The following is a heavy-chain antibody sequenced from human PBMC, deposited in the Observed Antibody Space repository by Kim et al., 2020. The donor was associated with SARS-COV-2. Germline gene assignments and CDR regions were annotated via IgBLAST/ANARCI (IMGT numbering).Heavy chain of an antibody. D-gene: IGHD3-22*01. J-gene: IGHJ4*02. CDR2: T. Sequence: TNYNPPLKSRVTISVDTSKNQFSLKLSSVTAADTAVYYCARARAPMIVVGWGQGTLVTVSS. V-gene: IGHV4-59*01. CDR3: ARARAPMIVVG.